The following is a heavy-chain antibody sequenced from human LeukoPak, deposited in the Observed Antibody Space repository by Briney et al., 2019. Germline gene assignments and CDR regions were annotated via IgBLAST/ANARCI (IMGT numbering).Heavy chain of an antibody. V-gene: IGHV3-15*01. Sequence: PGGSLRLSCAASGFTFSNAWMSWVRQAPGKGLEWVGRIKSKTDGGTTDYAAPVEGRFTISRDDSKNTLYLQMNSLKTEDTAVYYCTTDGMDYDSSFDYWGQGTLVTVSS. CDR2: IKSKTDGGTT. J-gene: IGHJ4*02. D-gene: IGHD3-22*01. CDR3: TTDGMDYDSSFDY. CDR1: GFTFSNAW.